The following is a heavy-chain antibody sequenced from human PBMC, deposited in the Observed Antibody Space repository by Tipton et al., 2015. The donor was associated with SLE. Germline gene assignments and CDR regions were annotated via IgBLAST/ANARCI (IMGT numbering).Heavy chain of an antibody. CDR2: IYYSGST. D-gene: IGHD2-15*01. V-gene: IGHV4-39*07. CDR3: ARGPRSLGGSPRDDT. J-gene: IGHJ5*02. CDR1: GGSISSSSYY. Sequence: LRLSCTVFGGSISSSSYYWGWIRQPPGKGLEWIGSIYYSGSTYYNPSLKSRVTISVDTSKNQFSLKLSSVTAADTAVYYCARGPRSLGGSPRDDTWGQGTLVTVSS.